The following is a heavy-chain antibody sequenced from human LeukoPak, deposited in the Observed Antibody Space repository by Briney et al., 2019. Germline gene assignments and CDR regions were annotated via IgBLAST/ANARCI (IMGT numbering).Heavy chain of an antibody. J-gene: IGHJ2*01. CDR3: ARRTVSHWYFDL. Sequence: SETLSLTCTVSGGSISSSSYYWGWIRQPPGKRLEWIGSIYYSGSTYYNPSLKSRVTISVDTSKNQFSLKLSSVTAADTAVYYCARRTVSHWYFDLWGRGTLVTVSS. D-gene: IGHD4-17*01. V-gene: IGHV4-39*01. CDR2: IYYSGST. CDR1: GGSISSSSYY.